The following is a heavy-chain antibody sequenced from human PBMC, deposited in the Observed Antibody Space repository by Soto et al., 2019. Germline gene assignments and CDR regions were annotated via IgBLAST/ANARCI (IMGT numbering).Heavy chain of an antibody. CDR1: GGTFSSYA. J-gene: IGHJ6*02. CDR2: IIPIFGTA. CDR3: ARCLCSSTSCYTGRNGMDV. V-gene: IGHV1-69*06. D-gene: IGHD2-2*02. Sequence: QVQLVQSGAEVKKPGSSVKVSCKASGGTFSSYAISWVRQAPGQGLEWMGGIIPIFGTANYAQKFQGRVTITADKSTSTAYMELSSLRSEGTAVYYCARCLCSSTSCYTGRNGMDVWGQGTTVTVSS.